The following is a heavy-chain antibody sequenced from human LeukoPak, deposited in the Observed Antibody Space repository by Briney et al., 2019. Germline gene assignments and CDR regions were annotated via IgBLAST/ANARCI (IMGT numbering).Heavy chain of an antibody. CDR3: ARVVVHGHSDY. J-gene: IGHJ4*02. CDR1: GGSINSYY. CDR2: IFYTGST. Sequence: ASETLSLTCTVSGGSINSYYWSWIRQPTGKTLEWIGYIFYTGSTKYNPSLKSRDTISVDTSKNQFSLKLTSVTAADTAVYYCARVVVHGHSDYWGQGALVTVSS. D-gene: IGHD3-16*02. V-gene: IGHV4-59*08.